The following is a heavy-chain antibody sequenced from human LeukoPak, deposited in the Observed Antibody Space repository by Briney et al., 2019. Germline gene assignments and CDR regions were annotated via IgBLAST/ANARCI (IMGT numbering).Heavy chain of an antibody. V-gene: IGHV3-30*02. D-gene: IGHD6-13*01. CDR1: GFTFSSYG. CDR2: IRYDGSNK. CDR3: AKENPTAADAYYFDY. J-gene: IGHJ4*02. Sequence: GGSLRLSCAASGFTFSSYGMHWVRQAPGKGLEWVAFIRYDGSNKYYADSVKGRFTISRDNSKNTLYLQMNSLRAEDTAVYYCAKENPTAADAYYFDYWGQGTLVTVSS.